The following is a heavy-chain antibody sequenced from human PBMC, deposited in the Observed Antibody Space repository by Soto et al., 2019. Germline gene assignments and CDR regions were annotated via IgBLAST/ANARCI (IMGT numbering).Heavy chain of an antibody. Sequence: VAVIWYDGSNKYYADSVKGRFTISRDNSKNTLYLQMNSLRAEDTAVYYCARDPSLNYYDSSGCFDYWGQGTLVTVSS. CDR2: IWYDGSNK. J-gene: IGHJ4*02. CDR3: ARDPSLNYYDSSGCFDY. V-gene: IGHV3-33*01. D-gene: IGHD3-22*01.